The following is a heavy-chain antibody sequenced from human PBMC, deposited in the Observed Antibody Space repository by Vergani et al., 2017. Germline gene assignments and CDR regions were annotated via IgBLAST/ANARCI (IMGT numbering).Heavy chain of an antibody. Sequence: EVQLVESGGGLVKPGGSLRLSCAASGFTFSSYSMNWVRQAPGKGLEWVSSISSSSSYIYYADSVKGRFTISRDNAKNSLYLQMNSLRAEDTAVYYCASGGPNYDSSGYYHWGQGTLVTVSS. J-gene: IGHJ5*02. CDR1: GFTFSSYS. CDR3: ASGGPNYDSSGYYH. D-gene: IGHD3-22*01. CDR2: ISSSSSYI. V-gene: IGHV3-21*01.